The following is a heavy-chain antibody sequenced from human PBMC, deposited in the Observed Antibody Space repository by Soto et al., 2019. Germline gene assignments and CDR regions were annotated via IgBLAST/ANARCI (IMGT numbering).Heavy chain of an antibody. Sequence: GGSLRLSCAASGFTSSSYGMHWVRQAPGKGLEWVAGISYDGSNKYYADSVKGRFTISRDNSKNTLYLQMNSLRAEDTAVYYCAKDHEQQLVLYYYYGMDVWGQGTTVTVSS. V-gene: IGHV3-30*18. CDR3: AKDHEQQLVLYYYYGMDV. CDR1: GFTSSSYG. CDR2: ISYDGSNK. D-gene: IGHD6-13*01. J-gene: IGHJ6*02.